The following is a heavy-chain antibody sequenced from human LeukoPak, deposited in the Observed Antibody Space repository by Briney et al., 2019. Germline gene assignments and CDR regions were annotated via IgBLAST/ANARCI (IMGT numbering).Heavy chain of an antibody. J-gene: IGHJ4*02. V-gene: IGHV3-23*01. CDR2: ISGSGGST. Sequence: PGGSLRLSCAASRFTFSSYAMSWVRQAPGKGLEWVSAISGSGGSTYYADSVKGRFTISRDNSKNTLYLQMNSLRDEDTAVYYCAKQDRGGIAAAGTDYWGQGTLVTVSS. CDR3: AKQDRGGIAAAGTDY. D-gene: IGHD6-13*01. CDR1: RFTFSSYA.